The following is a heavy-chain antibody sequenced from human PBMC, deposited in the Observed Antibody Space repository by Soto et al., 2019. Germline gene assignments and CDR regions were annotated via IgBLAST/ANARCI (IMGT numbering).Heavy chain of an antibody. Sequence: ASVKVSCKASGATFSSYAISWVRQAPGQGLEWMGGIIPIFGTANYAQKFQGRVTITADESTSTAYMELSSLRSEDTAVYYCASIVAARPRAPYYYYYGMDVWGQGTTVTVSS. CDR1: GATFSSYA. V-gene: IGHV1-69*13. D-gene: IGHD6-6*01. CDR3: ASIVAARPRAPYYYYYGMDV. J-gene: IGHJ6*02. CDR2: IIPIFGTA.